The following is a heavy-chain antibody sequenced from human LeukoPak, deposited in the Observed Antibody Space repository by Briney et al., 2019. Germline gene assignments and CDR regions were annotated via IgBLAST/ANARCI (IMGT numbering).Heavy chain of an antibody. CDR1: GFTFDHYA. CDR2: ISWNSGTI. CDR3: AKASTRSFTSGYYGDAFDI. V-gene: IGHV3-9*03. D-gene: IGHD3-22*01. Sequence: PGGSLRLSCAASGFTFDHYAMHWVRQAPGKGLEWVSGISWNSGTIAYADSVKGRFTISRDNAKNSLYLQMNSLRAEDMALYYCAKASTRSFTSGYYGDAFDIWGQGTMVSVSS. J-gene: IGHJ3*02.